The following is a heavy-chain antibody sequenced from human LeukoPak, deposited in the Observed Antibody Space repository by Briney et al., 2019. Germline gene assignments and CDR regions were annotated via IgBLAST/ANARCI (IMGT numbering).Heavy chain of an antibody. CDR1: GGSFSDYY. CDR3: APGWAATDVF. Sequence: SETLSLTCALSGGSFSDYYWFWVRQPPGKGLEWIGEINHSGSTNYNPSLKSRVTISVDTSKNQFSLKLSSVTAADTAVYYCAPGWAATDVFWGQGTLVTVSS. J-gene: IGHJ4*02. D-gene: IGHD6-13*01. V-gene: IGHV4-34*01. CDR2: INHSGST.